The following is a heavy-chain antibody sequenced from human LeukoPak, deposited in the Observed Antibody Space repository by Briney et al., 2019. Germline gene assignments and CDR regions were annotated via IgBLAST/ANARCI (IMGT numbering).Heavy chain of an antibody. CDR3: ARDDSSGYYIDY. CDR2: INPNSGGT. J-gene: IGHJ4*02. Sequence: GASVKVSCTSSGYTFTGYYMHWVRQAPGQGLEWMGWINPNSGGTNYAQKFQGRVTMTRDTSISTAYMELSRLRSDDTAVYYCARDDSSGYYIDYWGQGTLVTVSS. V-gene: IGHV1-2*02. D-gene: IGHD3-22*01. CDR1: GYTFTGYY.